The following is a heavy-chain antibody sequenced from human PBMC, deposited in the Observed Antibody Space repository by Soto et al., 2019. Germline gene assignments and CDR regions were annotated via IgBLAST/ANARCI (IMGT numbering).Heavy chain of an antibody. D-gene: IGHD3-3*01. J-gene: IGHJ4*02. Sequence: GGSLRLSCAASGFTFSNAWMSWVRQAPGKGLEWVGRIKSKTDGGTTDYAAPVKGRFTISRDDSKNTLYLQMNSLKTEDTAVYYCTTDGSDSRYDFWSGYPFDYWGQGTLVTVSS. CDR1: GFTFSNAW. CDR3: TTDGSDSRYDFWSGYPFDY. CDR2: IKSKTDGGTT. V-gene: IGHV3-15*01.